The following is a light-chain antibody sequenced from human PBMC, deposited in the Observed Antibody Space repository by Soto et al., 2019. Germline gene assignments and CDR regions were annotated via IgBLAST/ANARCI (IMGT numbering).Light chain of an antibody. V-gene: IGKV3-15*01. CDR1: QSVSSN. CDR3: QQYETWPPRFT. CDR2: GAS. J-gene: IGKJ3*01. Sequence: DIVLTQTPATLSVSPGERATLSCRASQSVSSNLAWYQQKPGQAPRLLIYGASSRATGIPARFSGSGFETEFTLTISSLQSEDLAVYYCQQYETWPPRFTFGPGTKVDIK.